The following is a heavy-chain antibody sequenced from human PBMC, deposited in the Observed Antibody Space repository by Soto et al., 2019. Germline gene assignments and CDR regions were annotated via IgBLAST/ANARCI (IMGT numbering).Heavy chain of an antibody. D-gene: IGHD4-17*01. CDR1: GHRFTTYW. Sequence: GESLKISCKTSGHRFTTYWISWVRQMPGKGLEYMGKINPTDSETNYSPSFEGHVTFSVDRSTSTAYVRWNSQKASDTAMYYCASPTMTSTSFYYAMDVWGQGTTVTVSS. V-gene: IGHV5-10-1*01. CDR3: ASPTMTSTSFYYAMDV. CDR2: INPTDSET. J-gene: IGHJ6*02.